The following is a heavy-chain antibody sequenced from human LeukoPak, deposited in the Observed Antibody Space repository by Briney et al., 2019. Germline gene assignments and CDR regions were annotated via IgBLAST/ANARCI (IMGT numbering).Heavy chain of an antibody. J-gene: IGHJ4*02. D-gene: IGHD1-14*01. V-gene: IGHV1-18*01. Sequence: ASVKVSCKASGYTFTSQGISWVRQAPGQGLEWMGWISGYNGQTEYSEKLQGRVTMTTDTSTSTAYMELRSLTFDDTAVYYCARDIAVSQFDYWGQGTLVTVSS. CDR2: ISGYNGQT. CDR3: ARDIAVSQFDY. CDR1: GYTFTSQG.